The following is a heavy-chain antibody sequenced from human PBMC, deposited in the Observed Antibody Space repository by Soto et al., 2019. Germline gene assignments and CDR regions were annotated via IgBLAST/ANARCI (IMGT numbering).Heavy chain of an antibody. D-gene: IGHD2-15*01. J-gene: IGHJ5*02. Sequence: QVQLVESGGGVVQPGRSLRLSCAASGFTFSTFGFHWVRQAPGKGLEWVAGISFDGSSKSYADSVKGRFTISRDNSKNTLDMQRTILRAEDTAVYYCARDSLGDCSGGSCYSSNVFDLWGQGTLVTVSS. CDR2: ISFDGSSK. V-gene: IGHV3-30-3*01. CDR3: ARDSLGDCSGGSCYSSNVFDL. CDR1: GFTFSTFG.